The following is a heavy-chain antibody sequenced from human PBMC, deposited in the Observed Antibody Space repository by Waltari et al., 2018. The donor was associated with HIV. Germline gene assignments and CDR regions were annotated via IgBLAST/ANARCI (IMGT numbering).Heavy chain of an antibody. CDR2: IYRTGTT. J-gene: IGHJ3*01. CDR1: GSSISSRYY. CDR3: ARDQDYYDSSGYTCYAFDP. V-gene: IGHV4-38-2*02. D-gene: IGHD3-22*01. Sequence: QVRLQESGPGLVKPSETLSLPSSVSGSSISSRYYWGWLRQAPGKGLEWIGRIYRTGTTYYNPSLKSRVSVSLNMSKNQFSLKLSSVTAADTAVYYCARDQDYYDSSGYTCYAFDPWGQGTMVIVSS.